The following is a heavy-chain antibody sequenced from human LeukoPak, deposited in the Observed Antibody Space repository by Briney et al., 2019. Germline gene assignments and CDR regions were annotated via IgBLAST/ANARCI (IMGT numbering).Heavy chain of an antibody. CDR2: IKQDGSEK. CDR3: ARERGSKCFDY. J-gene: IGHJ4*02. D-gene: IGHD3-10*01. V-gene: IGHV3-7*01. Sequence: PGGSLRLSCAASGFTFSSYWMSWVRQAPGKGLEWVANIKQDGSEKYYVDSVKGRFAISRDNAKNSLYLQMNSLRAEDTAVYYCARERGSKCFDYWGQGTLVTVSS. CDR1: GFTFSSYW.